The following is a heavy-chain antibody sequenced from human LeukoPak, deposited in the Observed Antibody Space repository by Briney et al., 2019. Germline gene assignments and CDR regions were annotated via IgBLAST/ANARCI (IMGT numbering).Heavy chain of an antibody. J-gene: IGHJ6*03. Sequence: PSETLSLTCAVYGGSFSGYYWSWIRQPPGKGLEWIGEINHSGSTNYNPSLKSRVTISVDTSKNQFSLKLTSVTAADTAVYYCARTTEGGYTYGYFYYYYMDVWGKGTTVTNSS. CDR1: GGSFSGYY. V-gene: IGHV4-34*01. D-gene: IGHD5-18*01. CDR3: ARTTEGGYTYGYFYYYYMDV. CDR2: INHSGST.